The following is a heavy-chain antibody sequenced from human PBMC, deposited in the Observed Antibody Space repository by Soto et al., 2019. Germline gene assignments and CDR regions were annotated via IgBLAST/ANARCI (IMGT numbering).Heavy chain of an antibody. D-gene: IGHD6-13*01. CDR3: ATVPTQQRVYY. J-gene: IGHJ4*02. V-gene: IGHV4-31*03. Sequence: QVQLQESGPGLVKPSQTLSLTCTVSGGSISSDDYYWSWIRQQPGKGLEWIGYIYNSGITYYNPSLKSRVTMSVDTSKNQFSLNLSSVTAADTAVYYCATVPTQQRVYYWGQGALVTVSS. CDR1: GGSISSDDYY. CDR2: IYNSGIT.